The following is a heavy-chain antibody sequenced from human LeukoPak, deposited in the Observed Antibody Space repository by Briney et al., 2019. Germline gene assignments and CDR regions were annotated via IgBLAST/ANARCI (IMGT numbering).Heavy chain of an antibody. D-gene: IGHD6-13*01. V-gene: IGHV3-13*01. CDR2: IGISDDT. Sequence: PGGSLRLTCAASGFTLRSYDMHWVRQHTGKGLEWVSAIGISDDTYYRSSVKGRFTTSRENAKNSLYIQMNSLTAGDTAVYYCARGGIQASGIDEIDYWGQGTLVTVSS. CDR3: ARGGIQASGIDEIDY. CDR1: GFTLRSYD. J-gene: IGHJ4*02.